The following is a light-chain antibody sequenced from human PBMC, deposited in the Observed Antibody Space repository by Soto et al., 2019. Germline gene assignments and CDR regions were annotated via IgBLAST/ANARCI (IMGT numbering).Light chain of an antibody. CDR2: GAS. Sequence: DIQMTQSPSSLSASVGDRVTITCRASQRISTYLNWYQQKPGKAPKLLIYGASTLQGGVPSRFSGSGSGTDFTLTISSLQPEDFATYYCQQSYSTPITFGQGTRLEIK. V-gene: IGKV1-39*01. CDR1: QRISTY. J-gene: IGKJ5*01. CDR3: QQSYSTPIT.